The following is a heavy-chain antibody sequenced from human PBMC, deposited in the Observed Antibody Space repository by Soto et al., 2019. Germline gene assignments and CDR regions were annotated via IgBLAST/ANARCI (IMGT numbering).Heavy chain of an antibody. CDR2: INPNSGGT. V-gene: IGHV1-2*04. J-gene: IGHJ3*02. Sequence: ASVKVSCKASGYTFTGYYMHWVRQAPGQGLEWMGWINPNSGGTNYAQKFQGWVTMTRDTSISTAYMELSRLRSDDTAVYYCARAGVAGGVPDSFDIWGQGTMVTVSS. CDR3: ARAGVAGGVPDSFDI. D-gene: IGHD6-19*01. CDR1: GYTFTGYY.